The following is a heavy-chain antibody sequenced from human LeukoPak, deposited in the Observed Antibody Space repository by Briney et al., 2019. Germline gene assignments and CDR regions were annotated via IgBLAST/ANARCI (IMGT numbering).Heavy chain of an antibody. CDR1: GGSISSYY. D-gene: IGHD6-6*01. Sequence: ETLSLTCTVSGGSISSYYWSWIRQPPGKGLEWIGYIYYSGSTNYNPSLKSRVTISVDTSKNQFSLKLSSVTAADTAVYYCARYLAPIAARPSGFDYWGQGTLVTVSS. J-gene: IGHJ4*02. CDR2: IYYSGST. CDR3: ARYLAPIAARPSGFDY. V-gene: IGHV4-59*01.